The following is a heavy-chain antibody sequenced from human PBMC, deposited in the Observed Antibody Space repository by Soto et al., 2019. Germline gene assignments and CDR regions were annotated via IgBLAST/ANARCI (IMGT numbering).Heavy chain of an antibody. Sequence: QVQLVQSGAEVKKPGSSVTVSCKASGGTFSSYAISWVRQAPGQGLEWMGGIIPIFGTANYAQKFQGRVTITADKSTSTSYMELSSLRSEDTAVYYCARERGYHIVVVVAATNWFDPWGQGTLVTVSS. J-gene: IGHJ5*02. CDR2: IIPIFGTA. CDR3: ARERGYHIVVVVAATNWFDP. D-gene: IGHD2-15*01. V-gene: IGHV1-69*06. CDR1: GGTFSSYA.